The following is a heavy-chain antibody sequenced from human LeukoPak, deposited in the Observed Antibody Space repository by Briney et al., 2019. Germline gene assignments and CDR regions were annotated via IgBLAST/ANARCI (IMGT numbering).Heavy chain of an antibody. CDR3: AKRPTTVTTFGRDY. CDR1: RFTFDSFA. Sequence: GGSLRLSCAASRFTFDSFAMSWVRQAPGKGLEWLSAISGSGASTYYGDSVKGRFTISRDNSRDTLYLQMDSLRAEDTAVYYCAKRPTTVTTFGRDYWGQGTLVTVSS. D-gene: IGHD4-17*01. J-gene: IGHJ4*02. V-gene: IGHV3-23*01. CDR2: ISGSGAST.